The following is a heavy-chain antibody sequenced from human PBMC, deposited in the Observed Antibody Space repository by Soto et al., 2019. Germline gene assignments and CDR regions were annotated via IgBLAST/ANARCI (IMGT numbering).Heavy chain of an antibody. J-gene: IGHJ4*02. CDR2: IDPSGGST. V-gene: IGHV1-46*03. D-gene: IGHD2-21*02. CDR3: TRGSTVVTLDYFDS. Sequence: QVQLVQSGAEVKKPGASVKVSCKASGYTVTRHYMHWVRQAPGQGLEWMGIIDPSGGSTTYAQKFQDRVTMTRDMSTRTVYVELSSLRSDDTAIYYCTRGSTVVTLDYFDSWGQGTLVTVSS. CDR1: GYTVTRHY.